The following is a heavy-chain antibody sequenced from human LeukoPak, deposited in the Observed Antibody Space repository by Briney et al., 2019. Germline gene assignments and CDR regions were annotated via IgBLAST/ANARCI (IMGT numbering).Heavy chain of an antibody. D-gene: IGHD4-17*01. CDR2: ISSSTSYI. Sequence: GGSLRLSCAASGFTFSSYSMNWIRQAPGKGPEWVSSISSSTSYIYYADSVKGRFTISKDNAKNSLYLQMNSLRAEDTAVYYCARAGGSTVSHSDYWGQGTLVTVSS. V-gene: IGHV3-21*01. J-gene: IGHJ4*02. CDR3: ARAGGSTVSHSDY. CDR1: GFTFSSYS.